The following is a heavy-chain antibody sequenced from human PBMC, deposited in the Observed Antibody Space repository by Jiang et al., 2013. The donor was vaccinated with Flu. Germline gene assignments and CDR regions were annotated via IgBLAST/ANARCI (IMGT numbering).Heavy chain of an antibody. CDR1: GFTFSNAW. J-gene: IGHJ6*01. CDR2: IKSKTDGGTT. CDR3: TTDRYVVMAGTYGMDV. D-gene: IGHD6-19*01. V-gene: IGHV3-15*01. Sequence: VQLLESGGGLVKPGGSLRLSCAASGFTFSNAWMSWVRQAPGKGLEWVGRIKSKTDGGTTDYAAPVKGRFTISRDDSKNXLYLQMNSLKTXDTAVYYCTTDRYVVMAGTYGMDVWGPRGPRSPSPQ.